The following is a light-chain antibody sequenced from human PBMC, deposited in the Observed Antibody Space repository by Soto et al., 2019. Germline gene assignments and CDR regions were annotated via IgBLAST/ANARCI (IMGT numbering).Light chain of an antibody. CDR2: GAS. CDR3: QQYNNWLEIT. V-gene: IGKV3-15*01. J-gene: IGKJ5*01. CDR1: QSVSSN. Sequence: EIVMTQFPATPSVSPGERAPLSCRASQSVSSNLAWYQQKPGQAPRLLIYGASNRATGIPARFSGSGSGTEFTLTISRLQSEDFAVYYCQQYNNWLEITFGQGTRLENK.